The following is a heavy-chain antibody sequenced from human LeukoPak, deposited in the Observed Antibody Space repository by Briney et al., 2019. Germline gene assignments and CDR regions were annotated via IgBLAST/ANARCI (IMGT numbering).Heavy chain of an antibody. CDR1: GLTFINYA. D-gene: IGHD2-2*01. J-gene: IGHJ4*02. CDR2: FSGSGGNT. V-gene: IGHV3-23*01. Sequence: GGSLRLSCAASGLTFINYAMSCVRQAPGKVLKCVSAFSGSGGNTYYAEYVKGRFTISRDNSKNTLFLQMNSLRAEDTAVYYCAKEAQGCSITSCYFDSWGQGTLVTVSS. CDR3: AKEAQGCSITSCYFDS.